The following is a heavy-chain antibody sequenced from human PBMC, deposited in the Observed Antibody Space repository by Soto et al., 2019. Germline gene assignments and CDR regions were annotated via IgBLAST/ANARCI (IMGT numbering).Heavy chain of an antibody. Sequence: QVQLVQSGAEVKKPGASVKVSCKASGYTFTSYGISWVRQAPGQGLEWMGWISAFNGNTNYAQKLQGRVTMTTDTSTSTAYMELRSLRSDDTAVYYCARDSGYSSSWYDYYYGMDVWGQGTTVTVSS. CDR3: ARDSGYSSSWYDYYYGMDV. V-gene: IGHV1-18*01. D-gene: IGHD6-13*01. CDR2: ISAFNGNT. J-gene: IGHJ6*02. CDR1: GYTFTSYG.